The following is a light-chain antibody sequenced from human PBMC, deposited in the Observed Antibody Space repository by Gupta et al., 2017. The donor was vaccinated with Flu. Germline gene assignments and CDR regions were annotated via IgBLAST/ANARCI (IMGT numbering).Light chain of an antibody. Sequence: VAPGEPASISCSASQRRLHSNGYKWLSWYLQKPGQSPQLLIYLGSKRAYGVPDRFSGSGSGTDFTLKISRVEAEDVGVYYCKQGLQTPFTFGQGTKVEIK. J-gene: IGKJ2*01. CDR2: LGS. V-gene: IGKV2-28*01. CDR3: KQGLQTPFT. CDR1: QRRLHSNGYKW.